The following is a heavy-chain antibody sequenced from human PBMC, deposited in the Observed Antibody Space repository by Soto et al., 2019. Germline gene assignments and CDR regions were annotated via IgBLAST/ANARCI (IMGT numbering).Heavy chain of an antibody. CDR3: ARGVGQQLADNWFDP. V-gene: IGHV4-30-4*01. D-gene: IGHD6-13*01. CDR2: IYYSGST. CDR1: GGSISSGDYY. J-gene: IGHJ5*02. Sequence: QVQLQESGPGLVKPSQTLSLTCTVSGGSISSGDYYWSWIRQPPGKGLEWIGYIYYSGSTYYNPSLKNRVTISVDTSKNQFSLKLSSVTAADTAVYYCARGVGQQLADNWFDPWGQGTLDTVSS.